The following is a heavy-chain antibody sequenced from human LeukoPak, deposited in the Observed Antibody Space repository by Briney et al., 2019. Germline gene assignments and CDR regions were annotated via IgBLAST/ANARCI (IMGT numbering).Heavy chain of an antibody. Sequence: SETLSLTCTVSGGSISSSSYYWGWIRQPPGKGLEWIGSIYYSGSTYYNLSLKSRVTISVDTSKNQFSLKLSSVTAADTAVYYCARHFYGSGSYYSVINWFDPWGQGTLVTVSS. CDR1: GGSISSSSYY. CDR3: ARHFYGSGSYYSVINWFDP. CDR2: IYYSGST. D-gene: IGHD3-10*01. V-gene: IGHV4-39*01. J-gene: IGHJ5*02.